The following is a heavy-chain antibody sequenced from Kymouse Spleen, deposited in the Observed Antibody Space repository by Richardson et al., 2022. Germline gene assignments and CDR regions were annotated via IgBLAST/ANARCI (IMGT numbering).Heavy chain of an antibody. J-gene: IGHJ6*02. V-gene: IGHV3-20*d01. CDR1: GFTFDDYG. CDR2: INWNGGST. D-gene: IGHD2-2*02. Sequence: EVQLVESGGGVVRPGGSLRLSCAASGFTFDDYGMSWVRQAPGKGLEWVSGINWNGGSTGYADSVKGRFTISRDNAKNSLYLQMNSLRAEDTALYYCARDEYCSSTSCYKISYGMDVWGQGTTVTVSS. CDR3: ARDEYCSSTSCYKISYGMDV.